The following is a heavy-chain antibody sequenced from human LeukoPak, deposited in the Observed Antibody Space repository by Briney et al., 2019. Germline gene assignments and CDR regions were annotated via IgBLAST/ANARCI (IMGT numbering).Heavy chain of an antibody. D-gene: IGHD6-19*01. CDR3: ARWQAVVGFDY. CDR1: GFTFSSYS. Sequence: SGGSLRLSCAASGFTFSSYSMNWVRQAPGKGLEWVSSIGSSSSYIYYADSVKGRFTISRDNAKNSLYLQMNSLRAEDTAVYYCARWQAVVGFDYWGQGTLVTVSS. V-gene: IGHV3-21*01. J-gene: IGHJ4*02. CDR2: IGSSSSYI.